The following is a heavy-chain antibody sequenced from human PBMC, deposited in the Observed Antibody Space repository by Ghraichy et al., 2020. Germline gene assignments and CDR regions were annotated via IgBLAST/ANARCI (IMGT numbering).Heavy chain of an antibody. J-gene: IGHJ6*02. CDR3: ARDTYYDILTGYYGHYYYGMDV. Sequence: SLNISCAASGFTFSSYEMNWVRQAPGKGLEWVSYISSSGSTIYYADSVKGRFTISRDNAKNSLYLQMNSLRAEDTAVYYCARDTYYDILTGYYGHYYYGMDVWGQGTTVTVSS. V-gene: IGHV3-48*03. D-gene: IGHD3-9*01. CDR2: ISSSGSTI. CDR1: GFTFSSYE.